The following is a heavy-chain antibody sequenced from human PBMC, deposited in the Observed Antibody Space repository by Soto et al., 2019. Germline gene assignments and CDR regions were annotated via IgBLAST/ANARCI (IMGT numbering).Heavy chain of an antibody. CDR1: GFTFSSYA. CDR3: AKGKFVVVAATNDAFDI. J-gene: IGHJ3*02. D-gene: IGHD2-15*01. V-gene: IGHV3-23*01. CDR2: ISGSGGST. Sequence: GGSLRLSCAASGFTFSSYAMSWVRQAPGKGLEWVSAISGSGGSTYYADSVKGRFTISRDNSKNTLYLQMNSLRAEDTAVYYCAKGKFVVVAATNDAFDIWGQGTIVTVSS.